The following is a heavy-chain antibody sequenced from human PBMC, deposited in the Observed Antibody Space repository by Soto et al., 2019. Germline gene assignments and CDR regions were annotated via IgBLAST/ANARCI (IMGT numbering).Heavy chain of an antibody. D-gene: IGHD2-15*01. CDR2: MNPNSGNT. J-gene: IGHJ3*02. Sequence: QVQLVQSGAEVKKPGASVKVSCKASGYTFTSYDINWVRQATGQGLEWMGWMNPNSGNTGSAQKLQGRVTMTRNTSISTAYMELSSLRSEDTAVYYCAIASYCSGGSCYGLVAFDIWGQGTMVTVSS. CDR3: AIASYCSGGSCYGLVAFDI. CDR1: GYTFTSYD. V-gene: IGHV1-8*01.